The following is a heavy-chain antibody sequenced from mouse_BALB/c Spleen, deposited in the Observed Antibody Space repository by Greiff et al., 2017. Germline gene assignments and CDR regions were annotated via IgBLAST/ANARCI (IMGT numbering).Heavy chain of an antibody. D-gene: IGHD1-2*01. CDR2: ISSGGST. V-gene: IGHV5-6-5*01. CDR1: GFTFSSYA. CDR3: ARGSITTAVFDY. J-gene: IGHJ2*01. Sequence: EVQLVESGGGLVKPGGSLKLSCAASGFTFSSYAMSWVRQTPEKRLEWVASISSGGSTYYPDSVKGRFTISRDNARNILYLQMSSLRSEDTAMYYCARGSITTAVFDYWGQGTTLTVSS.